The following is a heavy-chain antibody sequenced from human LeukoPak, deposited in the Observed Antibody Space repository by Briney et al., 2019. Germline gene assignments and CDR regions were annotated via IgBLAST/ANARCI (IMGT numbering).Heavy chain of an antibody. Sequence: SVTVSCKASGGTFSSYAISWVRHAPGQGLEWMGGIIPIFGTANYAQKFQGRVTITADKSTSTAYMELSSLRSEATAVYYCASLSGPGSYNDYWGQGTLVTVSS. CDR3: ASLSGPGSYNDY. J-gene: IGHJ4*02. CDR1: GGTFSSYA. CDR2: IIPIFGTA. V-gene: IGHV1-69*06. D-gene: IGHD3-10*01.